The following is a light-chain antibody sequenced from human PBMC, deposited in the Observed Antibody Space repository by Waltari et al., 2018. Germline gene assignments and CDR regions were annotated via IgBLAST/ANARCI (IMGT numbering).Light chain of an antibody. V-gene: IGKV3-15*01. J-gene: IGKJ4*01. CDR3: QQYNSWPLT. CDR2: AAY. CDR1: QSIRTN. Sequence: EVWMTRSPTTLSVSPGERASLSCRASQSIRTNLAWYQQRRGQAPRLLIYAAYIRATGLPAMFSGSSTATESTLTISRLQYEDFADYYRQQYNSWPLTFGGGTKVEIK.